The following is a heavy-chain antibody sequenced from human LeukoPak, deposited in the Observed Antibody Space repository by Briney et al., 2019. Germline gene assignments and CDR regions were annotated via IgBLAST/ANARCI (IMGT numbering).Heavy chain of an antibody. Sequence: SETLSLTCTVSGGSISSFYWSWIRQPPGKQLEWIGYIFYSGSTNYNPSLKSRVTLSVDTSKNQFSLKLSSVTAADTAVYYCARGVVAAPTNFDYWGQGTLVTVSS. CDR3: ARGVVAAPTNFDY. CDR2: IFYSGST. V-gene: IGHV4-59*01. D-gene: IGHD2-15*01. J-gene: IGHJ4*02. CDR1: GGSISSFY.